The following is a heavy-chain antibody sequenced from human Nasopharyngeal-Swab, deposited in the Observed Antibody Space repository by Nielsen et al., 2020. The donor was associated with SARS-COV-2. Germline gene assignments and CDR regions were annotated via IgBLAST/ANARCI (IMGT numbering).Heavy chain of an antibody. D-gene: IGHD5-18*01. J-gene: IGHJ3*02. CDR1: GFTFGSYT. CDR2: ISSSGSIE. CDR3: VRDGALIQLWLLPHALDI. V-gene: IGHV3-48*04. Sequence: GESLKISCEASGFTFGSYTMNWVRQAPGKGLEWISFISSSGSIEYYADSVKGRFTISRDNANNSLYLQINSLRTDDTAVYYCVRDGALIQLWLLPHALDIWGQGTLVTVSS.